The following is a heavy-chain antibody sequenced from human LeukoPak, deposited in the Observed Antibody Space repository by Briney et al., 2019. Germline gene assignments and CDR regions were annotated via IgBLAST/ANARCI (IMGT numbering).Heavy chain of an antibody. V-gene: IGHV1-8*01. D-gene: IGHD5-18*01. CDR2: MNPNMGNT. CDR3: VTGDATSWIQLWLGGNCFDP. Sequence: ASVKVSCKASGYTFTSYDINPVRQATGQRLKWMGWMNPNMGNTGSAQKLQRRVTRTRNTSISPAYRELSSLRSEDPAVHPCVTGDATSWIQLWLGGNCFDPWGQGTMVTVSS. CDR1: GYTFTSYD. J-gene: IGHJ5*02.